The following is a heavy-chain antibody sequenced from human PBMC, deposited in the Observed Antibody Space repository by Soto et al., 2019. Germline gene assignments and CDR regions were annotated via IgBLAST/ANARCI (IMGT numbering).Heavy chain of an antibody. CDR3: ATQVGGYSYGYYYYYGMDV. CDR2: ISAYNGNT. CDR1: GYTFTSYG. D-gene: IGHD5-18*01. V-gene: IGHV1-18*01. J-gene: IGHJ6*02. Sequence: ASVKVSCKASGYTFTSYGISWVRQAPGQGLEWMGWISAYNGNTNYAQKLQGRVTMTTDTSTSTAYMELRSLRSDDTAVYYCATQVGGYSYGYYYYYGMDVWGQGTTVTVSS.